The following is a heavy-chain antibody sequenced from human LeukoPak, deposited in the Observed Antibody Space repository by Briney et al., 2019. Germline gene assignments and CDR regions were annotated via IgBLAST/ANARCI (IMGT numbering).Heavy chain of an antibody. CDR2: INSDGSST. V-gene: IGHV3-74*01. D-gene: IGHD2-8*01. CDR1: GFTFSSYW. Sequence: GGSLRLSCAASGFTFSSYWMHWVRQAPGKGLVWVSRINSDGSSTNYADSVRGRFTISRDNAKNTLYLQMNSLRAEDTAVYYCARDLSRMGFFDYWGQGTLVTVSS. J-gene: IGHJ4*02. CDR3: ARDLSRMGFFDY.